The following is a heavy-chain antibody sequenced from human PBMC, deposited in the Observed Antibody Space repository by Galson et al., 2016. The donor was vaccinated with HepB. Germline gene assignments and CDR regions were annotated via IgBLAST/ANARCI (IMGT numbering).Heavy chain of an antibody. D-gene: IGHD5-12*01. J-gene: IGHJ6*02. CDR2: ISSGSRHI. Sequence: SLRLSCAAPGFTFRAYTMNWVRQAPGKGLQWVSSISSGSRHISNADSLKGRFSISRDDAKDSVFLQMNSLTVDDTAKYFCARDRVDIVAAPSSIRNYYGMDVWGQGTTVTVSS. V-gene: IGHV3-21*04. CDR1: GFTFRAYT. CDR3: ARDRVDIVAAPSSIRNYYGMDV.